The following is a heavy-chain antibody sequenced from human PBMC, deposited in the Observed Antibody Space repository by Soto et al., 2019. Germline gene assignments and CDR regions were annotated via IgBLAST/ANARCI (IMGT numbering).Heavy chain of an antibody. J-gene: IGHJ6*02. CDR1: GFTFRSYD. Sequence: RLSCAAPGFTFRSYDIRSVRQATRKGLGWVSRRDTAGDTYYPGSEKGRLTSSGEDAMGSLYLQMISLRAGDTAVYYCASLGGATSSYYCYGMDVWGQGTTVTVSS. V-gene: IGHV3-13*01. D-gene: IGHD1-26*01. CDR3: ASLGGATSSYYCYGMDV. CDR2: RDTAGDT.